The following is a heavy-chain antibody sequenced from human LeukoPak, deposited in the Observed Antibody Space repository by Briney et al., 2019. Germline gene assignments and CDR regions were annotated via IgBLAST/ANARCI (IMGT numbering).Heavy chain of an antibody. CDR2: IKRKSDGGTT. V-gene: IGHV3-15*01. D-gene: IGHD2-15*01. CDR3: TTDPLVVVVAATERLGY. J-gene: IGHJ4*02. CDR1: GFTFNNAW. Sequence: GGSLRLSCAASGFTFNNAWMSWVRQAPGKGVEWVGRIKRKSDGGTTYYAAPVKGRFTISRDHSKNTLYLQMNSLKTEDTAVYYCTTDPLVVVVAATERLGYWGQGTLVTVSS.